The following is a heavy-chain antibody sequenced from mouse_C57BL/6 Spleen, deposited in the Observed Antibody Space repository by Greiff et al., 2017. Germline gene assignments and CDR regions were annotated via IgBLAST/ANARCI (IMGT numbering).Heavy chain of an antibody. CDR1: GYAFTNYL. CDR2: INPGSGGT. V-gene: IGHV1-54*01. D-gene: IGHD1-1*01. CDR3: ARGDYYGSSYRVYFDY. J-gene: IGHJ2*01. Sequence: VQLQQSGAELVRPGTSVQVSCKASGYAFTNYLIEWVKQRPGQGLEWIGVINPGSGGTNYNEKFKGKATLTADNSSSTAYMQLSSLTSEDSAVYFCARGDYYGSSYRVYFDYWGQGTTLTVSS.